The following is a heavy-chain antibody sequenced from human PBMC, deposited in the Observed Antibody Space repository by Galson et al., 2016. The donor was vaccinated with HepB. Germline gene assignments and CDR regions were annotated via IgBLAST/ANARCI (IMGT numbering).Heavy chain of an antibody. Sequence: SLRLSCAASGFTFSSYTMNWVRQAPGKGLEWISSISSSSSSIYYADSVKGRFTVSRDNAKNSLFLQMNTLRAEDTAVYYCASPRGRLVMPPDYWGPGTLVTVSS. J-gene: IGHJ4*02. V-gene: IGHV3-21*01. CDR3: ASPRGRLVMPPDY. D-gene: IGHD6-6*01. CDR2: ISSSSSSI. CDR1: GFTFSSYT.